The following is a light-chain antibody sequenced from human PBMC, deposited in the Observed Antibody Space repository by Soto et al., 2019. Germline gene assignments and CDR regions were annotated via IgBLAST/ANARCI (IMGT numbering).Light chain of an antibody. CDR2: KAS. CDR1: QIFSSW. CDR3: QQYSDNWS. J-gene: IGKJ1*01. Sequence: DIQMTQSPSTLSASVGDRVTITCRASQIFSSWLAWYQQKPGTAPKLLIYKASTLQSGVPSRFSGIGSGTEFTLTISSLQPDDFATYYCQQYSDNWSFGKGTKV. V-gene: IGKV1-5*03.